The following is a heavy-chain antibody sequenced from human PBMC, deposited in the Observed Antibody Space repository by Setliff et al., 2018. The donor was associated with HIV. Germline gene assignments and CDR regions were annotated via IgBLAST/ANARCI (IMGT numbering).Heavy chain of an antibody. Sequence: SETLSLTCAVSSYSISSGYYWGWIRQPPGKGLEWIGSIYYSGSTYYNPSLKSRVTTSVDTPKNQFSLKLNSVTAADTAVYYCAKTIGRYFDIFDNWGQGTLVTVSS. D-gene: IGHD3-9*01. CDR3: AKTIGRYFDIFDN. V-gene: IGHV4-38-2*01. CDR1: SYSISSGYY. CDR2: IYYSGST. J-gene: IGHJ4*02.